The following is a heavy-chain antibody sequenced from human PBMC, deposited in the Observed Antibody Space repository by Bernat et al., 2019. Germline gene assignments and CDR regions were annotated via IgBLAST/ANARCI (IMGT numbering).Heavy chain of an antibody. CDR3: ARGGSSSWYEVFY. CDR2: IGYDGSNK. CDR1: RFTFSSYG. D-gene: IGHD6-13*01. V-gene: IGHV3-33*01. Sequence: QVQLVESGGGVVQPGRSLRLSCAASRFTFSSYGMHWVRQAPGKGLEWVAVIGYDGSNKYYGDSVKGRFIISRDNSKNTLYLQMTGLRAEDTAVYYCARGGSSSWYEVFYWGQGTLVTVSS. J-gene: IGHJ4*02.